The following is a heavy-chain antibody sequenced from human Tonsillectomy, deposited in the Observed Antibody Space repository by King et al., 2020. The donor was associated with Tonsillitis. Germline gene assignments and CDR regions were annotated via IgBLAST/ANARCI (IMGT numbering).Heavy chain of an antibody. D-gene: IGHD2-21*02. CDR1: GFTFDDYA. J-gene: IGHJ3*02. V-gene: IGHV3-9*01. Sequence: VQLVEFGGGLVQPGRSLRLSCAASGFTFDDYAMHWVRQAPGKGLEWVSGISWDSGTLGYADSVEGRFTISRDNAENSLYLQMNSLRAEDTALYYCTKDVSFLVGVTVHAFDIGGQGKRVTVSS. CDR2: ISWDSGTL. CDR3: TKDVSFLVGVTVHAFDI.